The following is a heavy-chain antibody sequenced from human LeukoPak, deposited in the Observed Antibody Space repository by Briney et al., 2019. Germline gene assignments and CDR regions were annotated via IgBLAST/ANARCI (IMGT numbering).Heavy chain of an antibody. V-gene: IGHV1-2*02. J-gene: IGHJ4*02. CDR2: INPNSGGT. D-gene: IGHD6-19*01. CDR3: ARDRTRTGYSSGWYHDY. Sequence: ASVKVSCKASGYTFTGYYMHWVRQAPGQGLEWMGWINPNSGGTNYAQKFQGRVTMTRDTSISTAYMELSRLRSDDTAVYYWARDRTRTGYSSGWYHDYWGQGTLVTVSS. CDR1: GYTFTGYY.